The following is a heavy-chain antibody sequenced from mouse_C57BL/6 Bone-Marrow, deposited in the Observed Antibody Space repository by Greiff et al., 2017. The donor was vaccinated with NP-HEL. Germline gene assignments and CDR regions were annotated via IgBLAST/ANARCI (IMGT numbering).Heavy chain of an antibody. D-gene: IGHD1-1*01. J-gene: IGHJ2*01. V-gene: IGHV1-80*01. Sequence: VQLQQSGAELVKPGASVKISCKASGYAFSSYWMNWVKQRPGKGLEWIGQIYPGGGDTNYNGKFKGKATLTADNSSSTAYMQLSSLTSEDSAVYFCARYYGSSYYFDYWGQGTTLTVSS. CDR2: IYPGGGDT. CDR1: GYAFSSYW. CDR3: ARYYGSSYYFDY.